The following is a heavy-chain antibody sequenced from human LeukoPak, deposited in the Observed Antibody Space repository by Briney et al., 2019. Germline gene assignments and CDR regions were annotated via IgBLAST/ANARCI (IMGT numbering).Heavy chain of an antibody. V-gene: IGHV5-51*01. CDR3: ARHAIDMVVTGEYYFDY. CDR1: GYSFTSYW. D-gene: IGHD4/OR15-4a*01. Sequence: GESLKISCKGSGYSFTSYWIGWVRQMPGKGLEWMGIIYPGDSDTRYSPSFQGQVTISADKSISTAYLQWSSLKASDTAMYYCARHAIDMVVTGEYYFDYWGQGTLVTVSS. CDR2: IYPGDSDT. J-gene: IGHJ4*02.